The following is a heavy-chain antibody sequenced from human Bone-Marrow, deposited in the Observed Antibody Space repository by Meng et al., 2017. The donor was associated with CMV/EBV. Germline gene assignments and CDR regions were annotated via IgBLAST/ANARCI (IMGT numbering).Heavy chain of an antibody. J-gene: IGHJ1*01. D-gene: IGHD2-8*02. CDR3: ARYPLGMGVWYFQH. CDR1: GFTFSSYE. Sequence: GESLKISCAASGFTFSSYEMNWVRQAPGKGLEWVSYISSSGSTIYYADSVKGRFTISRDNAKNSLYLQMNSLRAEDTAVYYCARYPLGMGVWYFQHWGQGTLVTVSS. CDR2: ISSSGSTI. V-gene: IGHV3-48*03.